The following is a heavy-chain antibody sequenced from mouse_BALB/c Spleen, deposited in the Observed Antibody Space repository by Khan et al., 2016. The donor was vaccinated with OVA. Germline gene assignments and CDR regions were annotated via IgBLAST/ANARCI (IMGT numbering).Heavy chain of an antibody. CDR2: IDPFSGGT. CDR1: GYSFTSYY. J-gene: IGHJ3*01. CDR3: TRHGYVAWFTY. V-gene: IGHV1S135*01. D-gene: IGHD2-2*01. Sequence: VHVKQSGPELMKPGASVKISCKASGYSFTSYYIHWVKESHGKSLEWIGYIDPFSGGTTYNQKFKGKATLTVDKSSSPAYIHLSNLTSEDSAVYYCTRHGYVAWFTYWGQGTLVTVSA.